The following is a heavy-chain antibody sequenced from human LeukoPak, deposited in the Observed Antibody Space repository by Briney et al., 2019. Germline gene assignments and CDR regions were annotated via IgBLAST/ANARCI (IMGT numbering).Heavy chain of an antibody. Sequence: GGSLRLSCAASGFTFSSYSMNWVRQAPGKELEWVSSISSSSSYIYYADSVKGRFTISRDNAKNSLYLQMNSLRAEDTAVYYCAKRGGSRYFDYWGQGTLVTVSS. V-gene: IGHV3-21*01. CDR1: GFTFSSYS. CDR3: AKRGGSRYFDY. CDR2: ISSSSSYI. J-gene: IGHJ4*02. D-gene: IGHD3-16*01.